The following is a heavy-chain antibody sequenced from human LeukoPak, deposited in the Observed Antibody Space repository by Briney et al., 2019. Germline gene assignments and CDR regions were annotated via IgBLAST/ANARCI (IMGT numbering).Heavy chain of an antibody. D-gene: IGHD2-8*01. CDR2: ISGSGGST. CDR1: GSTFSSYA. V-gene: IGHV3-23*01. Sequence: GGSLRLSCAASGSTFSSYAMSWVRQAPGKGLEWVSAISGSGGSTYYADSVKGRFTISRDNSKNTLYLQMNSLRAEDTAVYYCAKGSVSYWYFDLWGRGTLVTVSS. J-gene: IGHJ2*01. CDR3: AKGSVSYWYFDL.